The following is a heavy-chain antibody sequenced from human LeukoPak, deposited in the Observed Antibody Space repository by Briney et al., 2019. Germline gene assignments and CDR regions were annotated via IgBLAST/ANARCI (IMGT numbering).Heavy chain of an antibody. CDR3: ARGVHVDTAMGNFDY. V-gene: IGHV4-39*01. CDR2: IYYSGST. CDR1: GGSITSNSYY. D-gene: IGHD5-18*01. J-gene: IGHJ4*02. Sequence: PSETLSLTCIVSGGSITSNSYYWGWIRQPPGKGLEWIGSIYYSGSTYYNPSLKSRVTISKDTSKNQFSLKLSSVTAADTAVYYCARGVHVDTAMGNFDYWGQGTLVTVSS.